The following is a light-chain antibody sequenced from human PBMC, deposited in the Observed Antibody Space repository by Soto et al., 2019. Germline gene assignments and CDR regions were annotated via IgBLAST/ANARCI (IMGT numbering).Light chain of an antibody. CDR1: QSVSSY. Sequence: EIVLTQSPGTLSLSPGERATLSCGASQSVSSYLAWYQQKPGQAPRLLIYGASSRASGIPGRFSGSGSGTDFTLTISRLEPEDSAVYYCHQYNFTPWTFGQRTKVEIK. V-gene: IGKV3-20*01. CDR3: HQYNFTPWT. J-gene: IGKJ1*01. CDR2: GAS.